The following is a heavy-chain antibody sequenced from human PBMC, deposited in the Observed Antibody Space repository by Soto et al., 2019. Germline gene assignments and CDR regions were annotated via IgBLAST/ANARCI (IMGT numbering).Heavy chain of an antibody. D-gene: IGHD3-10*01. CDR2: ISSSSCTI. J-gene: IGHJ6*02. V-gene: IGHV3-48*04. CDR3: AFGEESRSYYYGMDV. CDR1: GLTFSSYS. Sequence: EVPLVEAGGGLVQRGGSLRLSCAASGLTFSSYSMNWVRQAPGKGPEWVSYISSSSCTIYYADSVKGRFTSSRDNAKDSLYLQMNSLRAEDTAVYYCAFGEESRSYYYGMDVWGQGTTVTVSS.